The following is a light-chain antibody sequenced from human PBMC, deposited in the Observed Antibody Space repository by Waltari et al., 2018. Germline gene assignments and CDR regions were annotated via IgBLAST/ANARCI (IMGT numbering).Light chain of an antibody. V-gene: IGKV2-29*02. CDR1: QSLLQRAGKTC. Sequence: EIVMTQTPLSLSVTPGQPASISCTSSQSLLQRAGKTCLYWYLQKPGQSPQLLMYEVSSRFSGVADRFSGSGSGTDFTLKISRVEAEDVGVYYCMQGRNLPWTFGQGTKVEI. J-gene: IGKJ1*01. CDR2: EVS. CDR3: MQGRNLPWT.